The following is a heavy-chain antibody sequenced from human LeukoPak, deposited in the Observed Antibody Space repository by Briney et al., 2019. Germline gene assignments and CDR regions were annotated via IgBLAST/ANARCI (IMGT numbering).Heavy chain of an antibody. J-gene: IGHJ3*02. CDR3: ARGLNYYGSGRSKTPLAFDI. CDR1: GGSISSYY. V-gene: IGHV4-59*01. Sequence: PSETLSLTCTVSGGSISSYYWSWIRQPQGKGLEWIGYIYYSGSTNYNPSLKSRVTISVDTSKNQFSLKLSSVTAADTAVYYCARGLNYYGSGRSKTPLAFDIWGQGTMVTVSS. CDR2: IYYSGST. D-gene: IGHD3-10*01.